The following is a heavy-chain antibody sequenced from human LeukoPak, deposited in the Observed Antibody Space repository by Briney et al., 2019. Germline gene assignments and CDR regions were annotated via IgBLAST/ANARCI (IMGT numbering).Heavy chain of an antibody. V-gene: IGHV1-69*13. Sequence: ASVKVSCKASGGTFSSYAISWVRQAPGQGREWMGRIIPIFGTANYAQKFQGRVTITADGSTSTAYIELSSLRSDDTAVYYCARRGLIVVGPAAMGANWFDPWGQGTLVTVSS. D-gene: IGHD2-2*01. CDR3: ARRGLIVVGPAAMGANWFDP. CDR2: IIPIFGTA. CDR1: GGTFSSYA. J-gene: IGHJ5*02.